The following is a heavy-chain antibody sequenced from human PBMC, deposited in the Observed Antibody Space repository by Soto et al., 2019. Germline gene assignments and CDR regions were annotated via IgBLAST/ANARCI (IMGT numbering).Heavy chain of an antibody. CDR1: GGSFSGYY. J-gene: IGHJ4*02. V-gene: IGHV4-34*01. D-gene: IGHD2-2*01. CDR2: INHSGST. Sequence: SEILSLTCAVYGGSFSGYYWSWIRQPPGKGLEWIGEINHSGSTNYNPSLKSRVTISVDTSKNQFSLKLSSVTAADTAVYYCARVGDCSSTSCFRYLDYWGQGTLVTVSS. CDR3: ARVGDCSSTSCFRYLDY.